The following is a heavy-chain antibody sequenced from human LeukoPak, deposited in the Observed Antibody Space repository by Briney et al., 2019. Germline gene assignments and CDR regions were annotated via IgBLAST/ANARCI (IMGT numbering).Heavy chain of an antibody. CDR3: ASGGSYLTK. D-gene: IGHD3-10*01. Sequence: SGTLSLTCTVSGGSISSYWSWIRQSPGKGLEWIGYIYFSGTTNYNPSLKSRLTISIDTSRNQFSLKLSSVTAADTAIYYCASGGSYLTKWGQGTLVTVSS. J-gene: IGHJ4*02. V-gene: IGHV4-59*01. CDR2: IYFSGTT. CDR1: GGSISSY.